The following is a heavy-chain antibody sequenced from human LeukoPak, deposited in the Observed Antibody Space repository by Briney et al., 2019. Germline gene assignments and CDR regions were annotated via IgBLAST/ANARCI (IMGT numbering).Heavy chain of an antibody. J-gene: IGHJ4*02. D-gene: IGHD7-27*01. CDR2: IKQDGSEK. Sequence: PGGSLRLSYAASGFTFSNYEMNWVRQAPGKGLEWVANIKQDGSEKHYVDSVKGRFTISRDNAKNSLYLQMNSPRVEDTAVYYCARENWAPYDWGQGTLVTVSS. V-gene: IGHV3-7*01. CDR3: ARENWAPYD. CDR1: GFTFSNYE.